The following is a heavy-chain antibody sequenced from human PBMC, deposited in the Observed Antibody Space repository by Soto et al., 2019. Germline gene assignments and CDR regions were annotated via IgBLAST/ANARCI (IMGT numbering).Heavy chain of an antibody. CDR3: ARGRRRGYCSGGSCLGNYGMDV. Sequence: ASVKVSCKASGYTFTSYDINWVRQATGQGLEWMGWMNPNSGNTGYAQKFQGRVTMTRNTSISTAYMELSSLRSEDTAVYYCARGRRRGYCSGGSCLGNYGMDVWGQGTTVTVSS. CDR1: GYTFTSYD. D-gene: IGHD2-15*01. CDR2: MNPNSGNT. J-gene: IGHJ6*02. V-gene: IGHV1-8*01.